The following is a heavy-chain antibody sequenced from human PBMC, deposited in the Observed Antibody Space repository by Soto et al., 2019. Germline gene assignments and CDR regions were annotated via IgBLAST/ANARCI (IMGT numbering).Heavy chain of an antibody. CDR2: IYHSGST. CDR3: ARVVGPDSAHIDY. D-gene: IGHD3-22*01. Sequence: PSETLSLTCAVSGGSISSGGYSWSWIRQPPGKGLEWIGYIYHSGSTYYNPSLKSRVTISVDGSKNQFSLKLSSVTAADTAVYYCARVVGPDSAHIDYWGQGTLVTVSS. V-gene: IGHV4-30-2*01. J-gene: IGHJ4*02. CDR1: GGSISSGGYS.